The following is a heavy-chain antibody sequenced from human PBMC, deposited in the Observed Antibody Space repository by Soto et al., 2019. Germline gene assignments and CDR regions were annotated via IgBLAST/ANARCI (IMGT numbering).Heavy chain of an antibody. D-gene: IGHD3-16*01. CDR3: AGPPPRGLLRDYYGMDV. CDR1: GYTFTSYY. V-gene: IGHV1-46*01. CDR2: INPSGGST. Sequence: GASVKVSCKASGYTFTSYYMHWVRQAPGQGLEWMGIINPSGGSTSYAQKFQGRVTMTRDTSTSTVYMELSSLRSEDTAVYYCAGPPPRGLLRDYYGMDVWGQGTTVTVSS. J-gene: IGHJ6*02.